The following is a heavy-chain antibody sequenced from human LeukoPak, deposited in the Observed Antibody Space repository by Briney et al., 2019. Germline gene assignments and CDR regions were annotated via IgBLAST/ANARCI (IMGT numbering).Heavy chain of an antibody. Sequence: PGGSLRLSCSASGFTFSSYGMHWVRQAPGKGLEWVAVIWYDGSNKYYADSVKGRFTISRDISKNTLYLQMNSLRAEDTAVYYCAAWRGSSWFDYWGQGTLVTVSS. CDR1: GFTFSSYG. V-gene: IGHV3-33*08. CDR2: IWYDGSNK. D-gene: IGHD6-13*01. CDR3: AAWRGSSWFDY. J-gene: IGHJ4*02.